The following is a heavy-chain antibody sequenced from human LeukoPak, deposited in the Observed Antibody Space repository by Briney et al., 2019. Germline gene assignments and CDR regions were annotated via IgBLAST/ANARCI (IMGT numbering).Heavy chain of an antibody. CDR3: AKGPICSGGSCYFDC. CDR2: ISGGGGST. V-gene: IGHV3-23*01. Sequence: GGSLRLSCAASGFTFSSYAVSWVRQVPGKGLEWVSTISGGGGSTYSADSVKGRFTISRDNSKNTLYLQMNSLRAEDTAVYYCAKGPICSGGSCYFDCWGLGTLVTVSS. J-gene: IGHJ4*02. CDR1: GFTFSSYA. D-gene: IGHD2-15*01.